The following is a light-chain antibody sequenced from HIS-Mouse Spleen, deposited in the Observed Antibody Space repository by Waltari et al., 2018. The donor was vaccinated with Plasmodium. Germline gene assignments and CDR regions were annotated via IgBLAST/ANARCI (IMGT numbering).Light chain of an antibody. V-gene: IGLV3-10*01. J-gene: IGLJ3*02. Sequence: YELTQPPSVSASPGQTARIPCPGDSLPKKYAYLYQQKEGQAQVLVIYEDSKRPSGIPERFSGSSSGTMATLTISGAQVEDEADYYCYSTDSSGNHRVFGGGTKLTVL. CDR2: EDS. CDR1: SLPKKY. CDR3: YSTDSSGNHRV.